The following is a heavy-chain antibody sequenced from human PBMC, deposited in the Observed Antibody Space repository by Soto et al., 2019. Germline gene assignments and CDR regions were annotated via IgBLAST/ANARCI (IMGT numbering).Heavy chain of an antibody. CDR3: AMSNSNDLYYHFES. CDR1: GFRFDDYA. Sequence: EVQLVESGGGSVQPGGSLRLSCVASGFRFDDYAMHWVRQRPGKGLEWVSGINWNSDTIGYDDSVKGRFIVSRDNAEGSLLLQMSSLRAEDTAIYFCAMSNSNDLYYHFESWGQGTPVIVSS. V-gene: IGHV3-9*01. D-gene: IGHD3-10*01. J-gene: IGHJ4*02. CDR2: INWNSDTI.